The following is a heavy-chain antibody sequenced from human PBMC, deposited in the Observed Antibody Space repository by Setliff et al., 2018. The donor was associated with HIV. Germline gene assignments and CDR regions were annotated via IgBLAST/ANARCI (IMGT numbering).Heavy chain of an antibody. Sequence: SETLSLTCTVSGGSISSSSYYWGWIRQPPGKGLEWIGSIYYSGSTYYNPSLKSRVTISVDTSKNQFSLKLSSVTAADTAVYYCARDGEWEPYYYYGMGVWGQGTTVTVSS. CDR2: IYYSGST. V-gene: IGHV4-39*07. J-gene: IGHJ6*02. D-gene: IGHD1-26*01. CDR3: ARDGEWEPYYYYGMGV. CDR1: GGSISSSSYY.